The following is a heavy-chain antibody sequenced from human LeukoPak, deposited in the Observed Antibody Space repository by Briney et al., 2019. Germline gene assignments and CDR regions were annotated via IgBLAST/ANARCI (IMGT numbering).Heavy chain of an antibody. D-gene: IGHD3-22*01. CDR3: ARDRDSSGYYSG. CDR1: RGYISSGGYS. J-gene: IGHJ4*02. V-gene: IGHV4-31*03. Sequence: SQTLFLTCTFSRGYISSGGYSSSWIRQHPGKGLEWLGYIYYSGSTYYHPSLKHRLTISVDTSKNQCSLKLSSVTAADTGVYYWARDRDSSGYYSGWGQGTLVTVSS. CDR2: IYYSGST.